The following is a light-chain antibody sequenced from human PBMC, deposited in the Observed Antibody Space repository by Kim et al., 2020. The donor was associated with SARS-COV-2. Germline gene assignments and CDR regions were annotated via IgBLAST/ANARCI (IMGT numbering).Light chain of an antibody. CDR3: QSYDTSNVV. CDR2: EDN. J-gene: IGLJ2*01. Sequence: KTVTISCTRSSGSIASYYVQCYQQRPGSSPTTVIYEDNQRPSGVPDRFSGSIDSSSNSASLTVSGLKTEDEADYYCQSYDTSNVVFGGGTQLSVL. CDR1: SGSIASYY. V-gene: IGLV6-57*01.